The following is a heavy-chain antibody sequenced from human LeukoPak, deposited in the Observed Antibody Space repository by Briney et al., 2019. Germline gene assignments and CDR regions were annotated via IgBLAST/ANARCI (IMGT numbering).Heavy chain of an antibody. D-gene: IGHD3-16*02. Sequence: SETLSLTCTVSGGSISSSSYYWGWIRQPPGKGLEWIGYIYYSGSTNYNPSLKSRVTISVDTSKNQFSLKLSSVTAADTAVYYCARLLPRELSFDYWGQGTLVTVSS. V-gene: IGHV4-61*05. CDR1: GGSISSSSYY. CDR2: IYYSGST. CDR3: ARLLPRELSFDY. J-gene: IGHJ4*02.